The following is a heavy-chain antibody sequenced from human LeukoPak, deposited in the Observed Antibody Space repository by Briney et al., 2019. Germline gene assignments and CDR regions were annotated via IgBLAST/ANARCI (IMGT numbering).Heavy chain of an antibody. CDR3: ARGGDLVSPNWFDP. V-gene: IGHV3-74*01. Sequence: PGGSLRLSCAASGFTFSSYWMHWVRQAPGKGLVWVSRIKSDGSSIIYTDSVKGRFTISRDNARNTLYLQMNSLRAEDTAVYFCARGGDLVSPNWFDPWGQGTVVTVSS. D-gene: IGHD2-21*02. CDR2: IKSDGSSI. J-gene: IGHJ5*02. CDR1: GFTFSSYW.